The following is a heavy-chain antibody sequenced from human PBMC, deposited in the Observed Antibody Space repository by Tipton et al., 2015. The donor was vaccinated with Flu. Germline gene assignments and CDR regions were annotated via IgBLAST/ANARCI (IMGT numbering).Heavy chain of an antibody. Sequence: LRLSCTVSGGSISSYYWSWIRQPPGKGLEWIGFIYYSGSTNYNPSLKSRVTISVDTSKNQFSLKLSSMTAADKAVYYCVRSGYFTNCVCYLGLDVWVLGTPVTFSS. D-gene: IGHD2-8*01. J-gene: IGHJ6*02. CDR1: GGSISSYY. CDR2: IYYSGST. CDR3: VRSGYFTNCVCYLGLDV. V-gene: IGHV4-59*01.